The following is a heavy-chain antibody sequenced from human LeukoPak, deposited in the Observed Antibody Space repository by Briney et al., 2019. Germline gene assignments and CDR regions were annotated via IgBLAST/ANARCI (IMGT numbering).Heavy chain of an antibody. Sequence: GGSLRLSCAASGFTFSSYAMSWVRQAPGKELEWVSAISGSGGSTYYADSVKGRFTISRDNSKNTLYLQMNSLRAEDTAVYYCAKSRYNYYGSGGTIDYWGQGTLVTVSS. V-gene: IGHV3-23*01. CDR1: GFTFSSYA. CDR2: ISGSGGST. CDR3: AKSRYNYYGSGGTIDY. D-gene: IGHD3-10*01. J-gene: IGHJ4*02.